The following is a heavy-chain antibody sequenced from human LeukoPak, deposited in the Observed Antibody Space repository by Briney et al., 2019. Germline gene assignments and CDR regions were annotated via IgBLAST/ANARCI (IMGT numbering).Heavy chain of an antibody. CDR3: AKGRGAQNGYDYLFDN. J-gene: IGHJ4*02. CDR2: ISCERDTT. D-gene: IGHD5-12*01. CDR1: GLIFSDYT. V-gene: IGHV3-30*18. Sequence: PGGSLRLSCAGPGLIFSDYTMHWVRQAPGKGLEWVALISCERDTTHYADSVKGRFTISRDHTKNTLYLQMNSLRTEDTAVYYCAKGRGAQNGYDYLFDNWGQGILVTVSS.